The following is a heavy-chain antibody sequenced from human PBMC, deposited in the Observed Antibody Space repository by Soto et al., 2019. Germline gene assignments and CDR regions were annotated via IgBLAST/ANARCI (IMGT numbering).Heavy chain of an antibody. CDR1: GGTFSSYA. Sequence: GASVKVSCKASGGTFSSYAISWVRQAPGQGLEWMGGIIPIFGTANYAQKFQGRVTITADESTSTAYMELSSLRSEDTAVYYCAREFEYCSSTSCYEQYNWFDPWGQGTLVTVSS. J-gene: IGHJ5*02. CDR3: AREFEYCSSTSCYEQYNWFDP. CDR2: IIPIFGTA. V-gene: IGHV1-69*13. D-gene: IGHD2-2*01.